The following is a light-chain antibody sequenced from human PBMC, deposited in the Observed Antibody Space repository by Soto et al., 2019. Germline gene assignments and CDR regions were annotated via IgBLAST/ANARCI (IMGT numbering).Light chain of an antibody. CDR3: SSYKSGATLV. V-gene: IGLV2-14*01. CDR1: SSDVGGYKH. Sequence: QSVLTQPDSVSGSPGQSITISCTGTSSDVGGYKHVAWYQQYPGKAPKLIIFEVSDRPSGVSNRFSGSKSGNTASLSISGLQPEDEADYYCSSYKSGATLVFGGGTKVTVL. CDR2: EVS. J-gene: IGLJ2*01.